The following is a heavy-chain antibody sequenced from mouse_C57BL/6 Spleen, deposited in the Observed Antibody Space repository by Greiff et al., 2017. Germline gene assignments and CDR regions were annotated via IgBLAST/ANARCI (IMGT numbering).Heavy chain of an antibody. Sequence: QVQLQQPGAELVKPGASVKLSCKASGYTFTSYWMQWVKQRPGQGLEWIGEIDPSDSYTNYNQKFKGKATLTVDTSSSTAYMQLSSLTSEDSAVYYCARWQLRSPMDYWGQGTSVTVSS. V-gene: IGHV1-50*01. CDR1: GYTFTSYW. J-gene: IGHJ4*01. CDR3: ARWQLRSPMDY. CDR2: IDPSDSYT. D-gene: IGHD6-1*01.